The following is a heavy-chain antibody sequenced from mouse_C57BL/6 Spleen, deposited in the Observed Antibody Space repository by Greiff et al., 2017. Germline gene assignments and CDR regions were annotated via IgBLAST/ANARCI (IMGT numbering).Heavy chain of an antibody. CDR2: IDPYDSYT. D-gene: IGHD5-1-1*01. Sequence: QVPLQQPGAELVRPGTSVKLSCKASGYTFTSYWMHWVKQRPGQGLEWIGVIDPYDSYTNYNQKFKGKATLTVDTSSSTAYMQRSSLTSEDSAVYYCGGCKYPTLCMDYWGQGTSVTVSS. CDR3: GGCKYPTLCMDY. J-gene: IGHJ4*01. CDR1: GYTFTSYW. V-gene: IGHV1-59*01.